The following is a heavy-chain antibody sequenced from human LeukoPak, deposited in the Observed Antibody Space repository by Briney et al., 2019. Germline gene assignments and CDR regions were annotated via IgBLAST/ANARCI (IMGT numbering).Heavy chain of an antibody. CDR1: GYNFDTYW. CDR3: ARQGSTFENYYYFYMDV. CDR2: IYPGNSNT. V-gene: IGHV5-51*01. J-gene: IGHJ6*03. Sequence: GESLKISCKGSGYNFDTYWIAWVRQIPGKGLEWMGMIYPGNSNTRYSPSFQGQVTFSADKSITTAYLQWTTLKASDTAMYYCARQGSTFENYYYFYMDVWGRGTTVTVSS. D-gene: IGHD2-2*01.